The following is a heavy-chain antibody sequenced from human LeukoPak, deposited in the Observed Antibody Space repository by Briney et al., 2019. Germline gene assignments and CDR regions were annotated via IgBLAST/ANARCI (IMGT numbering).Heavy chain of an antibody. CDR3: LKGNSGYNSGYYYHFFDY. J-gene: IGHJ4*02. D-gene: IGHD5-12*01. V-gene: IGHV3-23*01. CDR1: GFTFNTYA. Sequence: GGSLRLSCAASGFTFNTYAMSWVRQAPGKGLEWVSSIGGGGGTYYADSLKGRFTISRDNSQNTLYLQMNSLRAEDTAVYYCLKGNSGYNSGYYYHFFDYWGQGTLVTVSS. CDR2: IGGGGGT.